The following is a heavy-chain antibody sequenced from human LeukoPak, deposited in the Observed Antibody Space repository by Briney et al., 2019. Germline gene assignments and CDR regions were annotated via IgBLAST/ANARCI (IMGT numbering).Heavy chain of an antibody. J-gene: IGHJ4*02. CDR2: ISHDGRDK. CDR3: ANGRDSAVEYKGSYMAYDF. CDR1: GFTFSSYG. V-gene: IGHV3-30*18. D-gene: IGHD3-10*01. Sequence: PGGSLRLSCAASGFTFSSYGLHWVRQAPGKGLEWGAGISHDGRDKYYVDSVKGRFTMYRDNTKNKLYLQMNRLREDDTAVYYCANGRDSAVEYKGSYMAYDFWGQGTLVTVSS.